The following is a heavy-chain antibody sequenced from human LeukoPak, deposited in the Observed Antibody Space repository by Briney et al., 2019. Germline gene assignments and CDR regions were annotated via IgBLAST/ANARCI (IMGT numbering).Heavy chain of an antibody. CDR1: GGSISSYY. CDR3: AMGLGEQLVPWFDP. J-gene: IGHJ5*02. CDR2: IYYSGST. V-gene: IGHV4-59*08. D-gene: IGHD6-6*01. Sequence: PSETLSLTCTVSGGSISSYYWSWIRQPPGKGLEWIGYIYYSGSTYYNPSLKSRVTISVDTSKNQFSLKLSSVTAADTAVYYCAMGLGEQLVPWFDPWGQGTLVTVSS.